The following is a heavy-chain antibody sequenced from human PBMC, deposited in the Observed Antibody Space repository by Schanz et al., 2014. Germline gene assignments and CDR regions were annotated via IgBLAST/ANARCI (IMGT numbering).Heavy chain of an antibody. CDR2: ISPYNGNT. V-gene: IGHV1-18*01. CDR3: ARGPSQGYSYGHNIGAYYYGMDV. D-gene: IGHD5-18*01. Sequence: QVQLVQSGAEVKKPGASVKVSCKASGYTFSSYGITWVRQAPGQGLEWMGWISPYNGNTNYAQKLQGRVTMTADTSTSTAYMELSSLRSEDTAMYYCARGPSQGYSYGHNIGAYYYGMDVWGQGTTVTVSS. CDR1: GYTFSSYG. J-gene: IGHJ6*02.